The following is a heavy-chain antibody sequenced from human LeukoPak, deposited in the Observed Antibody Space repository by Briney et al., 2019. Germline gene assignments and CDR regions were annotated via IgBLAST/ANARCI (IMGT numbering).Heavy chain of an antibody. CDR2: IYTSGST. CDR3: GRGFYDILTGNNWFDP. Sequence: SETLSLTCTVSGGSISSYYWSWIRQPAGKGLEWIGRIYTSGSTNYNPSLKSRVTMSVDTSKNQFSLKLSSVTAADTAVYYCGRGFYDILTGNNWFDPWGQGTLVTVSS. D-gene: IGHD3-9*01. J-gene: IGHJ5*02. V-gene: IGHV4-4*07. CDR1: GGSISSYY.